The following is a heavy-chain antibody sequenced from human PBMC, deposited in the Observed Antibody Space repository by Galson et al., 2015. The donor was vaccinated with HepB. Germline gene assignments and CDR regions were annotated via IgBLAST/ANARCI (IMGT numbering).Heavy chain of an antibody. J-gene: IGHJ5*02. CDR1: GFNFRNHV. V-gene: IGHV3-23*01. CDR3: AKESGRGTYVPTYADS. CDR2: LSGSGAIT. Sequence: SLRLSCAASGFNFRNHVMTWVRQAPGKGLEWVASLSGSGAITYYADSVKGRFTISRDNFNNRIFLQMKRLRVEDTALYYCAKESGRGTYVPTYADSWGQGNLVTVSS. D-gene: IGHD3-16*01.